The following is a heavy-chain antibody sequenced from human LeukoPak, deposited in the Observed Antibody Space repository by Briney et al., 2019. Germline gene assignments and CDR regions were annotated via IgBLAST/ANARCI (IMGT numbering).Heavy chain of an antibody. J-gene: IGHJ4*02. CDR3: AKSRHPKGSGSYYDY. Sequence: GGSLRLSCAASGFTFSSYAMSWVRQAPGKGLEWVSAISGSGGSTYYADSVKGRFTTSRDNSKNTLYLQMNSLRAEDTAVYYCAKSRHPKGSGSYYDYWGQGTLVTVSS. D-gene: IGHD1-26*01. V-gene: IGHV3-23*01. CDR2: ISGSGGST. CDR1: GFTFSSYA.